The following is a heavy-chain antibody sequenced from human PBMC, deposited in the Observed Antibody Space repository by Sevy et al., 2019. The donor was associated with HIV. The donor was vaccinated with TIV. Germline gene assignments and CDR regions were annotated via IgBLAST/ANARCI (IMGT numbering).Heavy chain of an antibody. V-gene: IGHV3-33*01. CDR3: ARGGDFNDRSAKRDFDY. D-gene: IGHD3-22*01. CDR1: GFTFSNYG. J-gene: IGHJ4*02. CDR2: IWNEGSKK. Sequence: GGSRRLSCAASGFTFSNYGMHWVRQAPGKGREGVAVIWNEGSKKHYADSVKGRFTISRDNSKNTLYLQMNSLRVEDTAVYFCARGGDFNDRSAKRDFDYWGQGTLVTVSS.